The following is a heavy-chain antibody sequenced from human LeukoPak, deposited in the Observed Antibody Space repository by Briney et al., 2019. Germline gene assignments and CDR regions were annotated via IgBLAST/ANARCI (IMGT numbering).Heavy chain of an antibody. Sequence: SETLSLTCTVPGGSISSGSYYWGWIRQHPGKGLEWIGGIYYSGTAYYNPSLKSRVTISVDKSKNQFSVKLTSVTAADTAVYYCARQSGFLSTFDYWGQGTLVTVSS. V-gene: IGHV4-39*01. CDR2: IYYSGTA. D-gene: IGHD5/OR15-5a*01. CDR1: GGSISSGSYY. CDR3: ARQSGFLSTFDY. J-gene: IGHJ4*02.